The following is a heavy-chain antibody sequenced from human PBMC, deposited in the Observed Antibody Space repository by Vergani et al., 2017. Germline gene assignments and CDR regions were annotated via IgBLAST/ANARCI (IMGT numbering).Heavy chain of an antibody. CDR2: INAGNGNT. J-gene: IGHJ6*02. CDR3: ARDSNPHTYYYYYGMDV. Sequence: QVQLVQSGAEVKKPGSSVKVSCKASGFTFTSYAMHWVRQAPGQRLEWMGWINAGNGNTKYSQKFQGRVTITRDTSASTAYMELSSLRSEDTAVYYCARDSNPHTYYYYYGMDVWVQGTTVTVSS. V-gene: IGHV1-3*01. CDR1: GFTFTSYA. D-gene: IGHD4-11*01.